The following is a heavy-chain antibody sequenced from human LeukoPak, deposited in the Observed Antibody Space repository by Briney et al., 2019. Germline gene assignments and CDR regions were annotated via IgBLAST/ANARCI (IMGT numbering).Heavy chain of an antibody. J-gene: IGHJ6*03. CDR3: AKNRGHCVDGVCHNYYYMDV. CDR1: GFTFSSFA. D-gene: IGHD2-8*02. V-gene: IGHV3-23*01. Sequence: PGGSLRLSCAASGFTFSSFAMTWVRQAPGKGLEWVSTVSGSAGRTDYADSVKGRFTISRDNLKNTLYLQMNDLRAEDTAVYYCAKNRGHCVDGVCHNYYYMDVWGRGTTVTVPS. CDR2: VSGSAGRT.